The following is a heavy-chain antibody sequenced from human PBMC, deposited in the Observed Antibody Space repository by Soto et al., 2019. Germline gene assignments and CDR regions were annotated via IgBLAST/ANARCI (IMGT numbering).Heavy chain of an antibody. CDR2: ISASNGNT. J-gene: IGHJ4*02. D-gene: IGHD6-25*01. Sequence: QVQLVQSGSEVKKPGASVKVSCKAFGYNFIAYGISWVRQAPGQGLEWLGWISASNGNTDYTQKLQGRVTMTTDTSKSTAYMELRRLTFDDMAVYYCARAGATLTSHFAVWGQGTVITVSS. CDR1: GYNFIAYG. V-gene: IGHV1-18*03. CDR3: ARAGATLTSHFAV.